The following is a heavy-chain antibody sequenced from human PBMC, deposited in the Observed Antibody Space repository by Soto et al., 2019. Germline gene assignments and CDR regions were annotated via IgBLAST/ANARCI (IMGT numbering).Heavy chain of an antibody. CDR2: IYYSGST. Sequence: SETLSLTCTVSGGSISSYYWSWIRQPPGKGLEWIGYIYYSGSTNYNPSLKSRVTISVDTSKNQFSLKLSSVTAADTAVYYCARAGLYDFWSGSYFDYWGQGTLVTVSS. V-gene: IGHV4-59*01. CDR1: GGSISSYY. D-gene: IGHD3-3*01. J-gene: IGHJ4*02. CDR3: ARAGLYDFWSGSYFDY.